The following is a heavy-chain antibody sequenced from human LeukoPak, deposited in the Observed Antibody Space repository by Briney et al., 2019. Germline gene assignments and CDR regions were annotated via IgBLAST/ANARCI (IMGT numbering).Heavy chain of an antibody. CDR1: GYTLTELS. J-gene: IGHJ1*01. CDR3: ATQGSYYYDSSGYYFQH. D-gene: IGHD3-22*01. Sequence: ASVKVSCKVSGYTLTELSMHWVRQAPGKGLEWMGGFDPEDSETIYAQKFQGRVTMTEDTSTDTAYMELSSLRSEDTAVYYCATQGSYYYDSSGYYFQHWGQGTLVTVSS. CDR2: FDPEDSET. V-gene: IGHV1-24*01.